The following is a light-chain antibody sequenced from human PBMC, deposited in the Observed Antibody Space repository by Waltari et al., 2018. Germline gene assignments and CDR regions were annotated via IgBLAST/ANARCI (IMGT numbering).Light chain of an antibody. CDR3: LVWHSTIDHQGV. CDR2: YDS. CDR1: NIGSKS. J-gene: IGLJ2*01. V-gene: IGLV3-21*04. Sequence: SYVVTQSPSVSVAPGETARITCGGDNIGSKSVHWYQQRPGQAPVLVLSYDSDRPSWVPDGFSGSNTGNTATLPISLVEAEDEADYYCLVWHSTIDHQGVFGGGTKLTVL.